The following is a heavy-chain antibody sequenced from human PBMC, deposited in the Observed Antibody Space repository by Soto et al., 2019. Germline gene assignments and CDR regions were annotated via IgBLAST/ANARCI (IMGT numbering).Heavy chain of an antibody. CDR1: GYSFTSYW. CDR3: ERRTDEMVFAFDI. D-gene: IGHD2-8*01. V-gene: IGHV5-10-1*03. CDR2: IDPSDSYT. J-gene: IGHJ3*02. Sequence: EVQLVQSGAEVKKPGEALRISCQGSGYSFTSYWISWVRQMPGKGLEWMGRIDPSDSYTNYSPSFQGHVTISADKSISTAYLQWSSLKASDTAMYYCERRTDEMVFAFDIWGQGTMVTVSS.